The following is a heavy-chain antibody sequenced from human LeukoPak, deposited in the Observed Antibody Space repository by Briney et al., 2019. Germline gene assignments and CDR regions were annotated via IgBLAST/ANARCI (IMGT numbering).Heavy chain of an antibody. J-gene: IGHJ3*02. D-gene: IGHD4-17*01. CDR1: GGPISSGDYY. CDR2: IYYSGST. Sequence: ASQTLSLTCTVSGGPISSGDYYWSWIRQPPGKGLEWIGYIYYSGSTYYNPSLKSRVTISVDTSKNQFSLKLSSVTAADTAVYYCARERRAQLTTVTTSDAFDIWGQGTMVTVSS. V-gene: IGHV4-30-4*08. CDR3: ARERRAQLTTVTTSDAFDI.